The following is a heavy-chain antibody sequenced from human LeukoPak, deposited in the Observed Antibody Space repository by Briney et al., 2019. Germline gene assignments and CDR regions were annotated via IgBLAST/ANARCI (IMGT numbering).Heavy chain of an antibody. V-gene: IGHV1-8*01. CDR3: ARGKWASYYDSSGYPGGNY. J-gene: IGHJ4*02. Sequence: ASVKVSCKASGYTFTSYDINWVRQATGQGLEWMGWMNPNSGNTGYARKFQGRVTMTRNTSISTAYMELSSLRSEDTAVYYCARGKWASYYDSSGYPGGNYWGQGTLVTVSS. CDR1: GYTFTSYD. D-gene: IGHD3-22*01. CDR2: MNPNSGNT.